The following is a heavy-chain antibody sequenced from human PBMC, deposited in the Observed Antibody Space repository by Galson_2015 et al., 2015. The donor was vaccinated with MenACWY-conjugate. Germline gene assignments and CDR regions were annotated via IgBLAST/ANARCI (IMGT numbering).Heavy chain of an antibody. Sequence: PALVKPTQTLTLTCTFSGFSLSTSGVGVGWIRQPPGKALEWLALIYWDDDKRYSPSLKSRLTITKDTSKNQVVLTMTNMDPVDTATYYCAHSRAVLRYFDWLPPGYYYGMDVWGQGTTVTVSS. J-gene: IGHJ6*02. CDR3: AHSRAVLRYFDWLPPGYYYGMDV. CDR1: GFSLSTSGVG. CDR2: IYWDDDK. V-gene: IGHV2-5*02. D-gene: IGHD3-9*01.